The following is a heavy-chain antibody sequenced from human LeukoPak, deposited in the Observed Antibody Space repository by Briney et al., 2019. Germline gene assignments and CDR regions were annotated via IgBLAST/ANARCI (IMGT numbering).Heavy chain of an antibody. CDR2: IYYSGST. CDR3: ARFIRGYSSSWYFDY. D-gene: IGHD6-13*01. V-gene: IGHV4-59*01. Sequence: PSETLSLTCTVSGGSISSYYWSWIRQPPGKGLEWIGYIYYSGSTNYNPSLKSRVTISVDTSKNQFSLKLSSVTAADMAVYYCARFIRGYSSSWYFDYWGQGTLVTVSS. CDR1: GGSISSYY. J-gene: IGHJ4*02.